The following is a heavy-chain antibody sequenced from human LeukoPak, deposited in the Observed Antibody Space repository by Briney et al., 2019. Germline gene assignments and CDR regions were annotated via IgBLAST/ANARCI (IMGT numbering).Heavy chain of an antibody. CDR3: AKHRRSSLVTTYFDA. CDR2: INSGGDDT. V-gene: IGHV3-23*01. CDR1: GFTFSTLA. D-gene: IGHD2-21*02. J-gene: IGHJ4*02. Sequence: PGGSLRLSSAASGFTFSTLAMSWVRQAPGKGLEWVSSINSGGDDTDYADSVKGRFTISRDNSKNTLYLQLNSLRLNDTAIFYCAKHRRSSLVTTYFDAWGQGILVAVSS.